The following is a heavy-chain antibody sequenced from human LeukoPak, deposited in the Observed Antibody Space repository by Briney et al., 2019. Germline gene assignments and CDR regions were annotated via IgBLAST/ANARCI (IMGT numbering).Heavy chain of an antibody. CDR2: MNPDSGNT. CDR1: GYTFTSYD. Sequence: GASVKVSCKASGYTFTSYDINWVRQATGQGLEWMGWMNPDSGNTGYAQKFQGRVTMTRNTSISTAYMVLSSLTSEDTAVYYCARGKRFGELLYGWGQGTLVTVSS. J-gene: IGHJ4*02. D-gene: IGHD3-10*01. CDR3: ARGKRFGELLYG. V-gene: IGHV1-8*01.